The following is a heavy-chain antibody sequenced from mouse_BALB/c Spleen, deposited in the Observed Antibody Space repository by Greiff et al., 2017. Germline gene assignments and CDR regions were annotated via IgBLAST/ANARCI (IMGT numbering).Heavy chain of an antibody. Sequence: QVQLQQSGAELMKPGASVTISCTATGYSFSSYWIEWVKQRPGHGLEWIGEILPGSGSTNYNAKFNGKATFTAATSSNKAYMQLSSLTSEDSAVYYWARRIRDAPFADWGEGTLVTVSA. CDR2: ILPGSGST. D-gene: IGHD2-13*01. CDR1: GYSFSSYW. CDR3: ARRIRDAPFAD. V-gene: IGHV1-9*01. J-gene: IGHJ3*01.